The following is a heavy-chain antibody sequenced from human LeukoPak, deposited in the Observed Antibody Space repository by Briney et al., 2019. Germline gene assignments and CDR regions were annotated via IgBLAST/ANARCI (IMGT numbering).Heavy chain of an antibody. Sequence: SETLSLTCTVSGGSISSSSYYWGWMRQPPGKGLVWIGSIYYSGSTYYNPSLKSRVTISVDTSKNQFSLKLSSVTAADTAVYYCASVLYYDFWSGYRAGGYYYYMDVWGKGTTVTVSS. CDR1: GGSISSSSYY. CDR3: ASVLYYDFWSGYRAGGYYYYMDV. CDR2: IYYSGST. D-gene: IGHD3-3*01. V-gene: IGHV4-39*01. J-gene: IGHJ6*03.